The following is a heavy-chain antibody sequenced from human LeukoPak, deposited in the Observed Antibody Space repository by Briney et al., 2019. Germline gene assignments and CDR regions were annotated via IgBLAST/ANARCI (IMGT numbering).Heavy chain of an antibody. Sequence: PGGSLRLSCAASGFTFSSYAMSWVRQAPGKGLEWVSAISGSGGSTYYADSVKGRFTISRDNSKNTLYLQMNSLRAEDTAVYYCARDISNYYGSDPTFSYWGQGTLVTVSS. CDR3: ARDISNYYGSDPTFSY. CDR2: ISGSGGST. J-gene: IGHJ4*02. V-gene: IGHV3-23*01. CDR1: GFTFSSYA. D-gene: IGHD3-10*01.